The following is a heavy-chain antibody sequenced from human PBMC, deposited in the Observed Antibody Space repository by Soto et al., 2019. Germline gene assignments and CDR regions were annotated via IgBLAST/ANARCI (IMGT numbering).Heavy chain of an antibody. CDR1: GYTFTGYY. Sequence: ASVKVSCKASGYTFTGYYMHWVRQAPGQGLEWMGWINPNSGGTNYAQKFQGWVTMTRDTTISTAYMELSRLRSDDTAVYYCARDASIAVAGDNWFDPWGQGTLVTVSS. CDR2: INPNSGGT. J-gene: IGHJ5*02. V-gene: IGHV1-2*04. CDR3: ARDASIAVAGDNWFDP. D-gene: IGHD6-19*01.